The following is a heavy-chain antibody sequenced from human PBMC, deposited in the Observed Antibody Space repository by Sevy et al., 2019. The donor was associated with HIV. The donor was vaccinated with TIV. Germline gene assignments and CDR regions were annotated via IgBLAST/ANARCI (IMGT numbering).Heavy chain of an antibody. CDR3: ATSMDTVTTLDY. CDR1: RFTFSLYG. CDR2: ISKEGSNK. J-gene: IGHJ4*02. V-gene: IGHV3-30*03. D-gene: IGHD4-17*01. Sequence: GGSLRLSCAASRFTFSLYGMHWVRQAPGKGLEWVALISKEGSNKYYADSVKGRFTVSRDNSNNTLYLQLDSLGPEDTAMYYCATSMDTVTTLDYWGPGTLVTVSS.